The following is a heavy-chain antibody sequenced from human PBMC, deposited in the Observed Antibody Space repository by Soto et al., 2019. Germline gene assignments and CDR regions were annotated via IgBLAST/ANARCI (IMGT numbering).Heavy chain of an antibody. CDR2: IYYSGST. J-gene: IGHJ5*02. Sequence: SETLSLTCTVSGGSISSSSYYWGWIRQPPGKGLEWIGSIYYSGSTYYNPSLKSRVTISVDTSKNQFSLKLSSVTAADTAVYYCARHNRGYCSSTSCYATFAYNWFDPWGQGTLATVSS. D-gene: IGHD2-2*01. V-gene: IGHV4-39*01. CDR1: GGSISSSSYY. CDR3: ARHNRGYCSSTSCYATFAYNWFDP.